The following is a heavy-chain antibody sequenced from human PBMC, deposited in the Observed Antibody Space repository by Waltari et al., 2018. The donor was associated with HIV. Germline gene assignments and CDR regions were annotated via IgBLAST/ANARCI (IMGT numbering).Heavy chain of an antibody. CDR1: GFTFSSYE. Sequence: VQVVESGGGLVQPGGSLRLSCAASGFTFSSYEMNWVRQAPGKVLEWVSYISSRVSTIYFSDSGKGRFTMSRDNANNSLYLRMNSLRAEDTAVYYCARAFMIRGTGAFDIWGQGTMVTVSS. CDR2: ISSRVSTI. J-gene: IGHJ3*02. CDR3: ARAFMIRGTGAFDI. D-gene: IGHD3-10*01. V-gene: IGHV3-48*03.